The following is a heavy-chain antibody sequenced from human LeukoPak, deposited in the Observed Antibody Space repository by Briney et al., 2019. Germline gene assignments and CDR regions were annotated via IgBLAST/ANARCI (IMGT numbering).Heavy chain of an antibody. CDR1: GGSISSSSYY. J-gene: IGHJ4*02. CDR3: ARGSSAAGTPTIIDY. Sequence: PSETLSLTCTVSGGSISSSSYYWGWIRQPPGKGLEWIGSIYYSGSTYYNPSLKSRVTISVDTSKNQFSLKLSSVTAADTAVYYCARGSSAAGTPTIIDYWGQGTLVTVSS. V-gene: IGHV4-39*07. CDR2: IYYSGST. D-gene: IGHD6-13*01.